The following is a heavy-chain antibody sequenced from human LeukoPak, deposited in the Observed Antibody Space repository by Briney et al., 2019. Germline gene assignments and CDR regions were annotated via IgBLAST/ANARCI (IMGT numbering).Heavy chain of an antibody. CDR3: ARSGSRGDYFDY. J-gene: IGHJ4*02. D-gene: IGHD3-10*01. CDR2: ISSSSSYI. Sequence: GGSLRLSCAASGFIFNTYAMSWVRQAPGKGLEWVSSISSSSSYIYYADSVKGRFTISRDNAKNSLYLQMNSLRAEDTAVYYCARSGSRGDYFDYWGQGTLVTVSS. V-gene: IGHV3-21*01. CDR1: GFIFNTYA.